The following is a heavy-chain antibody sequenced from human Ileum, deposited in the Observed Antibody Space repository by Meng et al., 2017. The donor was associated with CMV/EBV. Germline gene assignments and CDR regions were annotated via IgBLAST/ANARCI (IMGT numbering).Heavy chain of an antibody. V-gene: IGHV4-39*07. D-gene: IGHD3-22*01. Sequence: QLQPEEAGPGRGRPQQTLVLTCTVFGDSRSSGDYFWGWIRQPPKGLEWVASITYSGPTYYNPSLKSRVTMSVDTSKNQFSLKLNSVTAADTAVDYCVRASITMIDYWGQGTLVTVSS. CDR1: GDSRSSGDYF. CDR3: VRASITMIDY. CDR2: ITYSGPT. J-gene: IGHJ4*02.